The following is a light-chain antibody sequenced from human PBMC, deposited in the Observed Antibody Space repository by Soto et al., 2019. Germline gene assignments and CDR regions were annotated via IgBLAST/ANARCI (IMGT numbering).Light chain of an antibody. CDR2: GAS. J-gene: IGKJ1*01. CDR1: QAISSS. Sequence: AIRMTQSPSSFSASIGDRVTITCRASQAISSSLGWYQQIPGRAPKLLISGASNLQTGVPSRFIGSGSGTDFTLTISSLQSEDFATYYCQHYYSSPPTFGQGTKVEIK. CDR3: QHYYSSPPT. V-gene: IGKV1-8*01.